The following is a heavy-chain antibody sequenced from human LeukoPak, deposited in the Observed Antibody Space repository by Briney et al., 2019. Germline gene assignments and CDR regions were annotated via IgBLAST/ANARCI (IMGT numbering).Heavy chain of an antibody. Sequence: GGPLRLPCAASGFPFSSFGINGVRRAPGKGLEWVAVIWYDGSNKYYADSVKGRFTISRDNSKNTLYLQMNSLRAEDTAVYYCARDHSYGYFDYWGQGTLVTVSS. V-gene: IGHV3-33*01. CDR1: GFPFSSFG. D-gene: IGHD5-18*01. J-gene: IGHJ4*02. CDR3: ARDHSYGYFDY. CDR2: IWYDGSNK.